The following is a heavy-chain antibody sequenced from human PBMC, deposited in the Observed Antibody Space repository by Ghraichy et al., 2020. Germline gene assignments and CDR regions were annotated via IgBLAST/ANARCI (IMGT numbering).Heavy chain of an antibody. Sequence: ESLNISCTVSGGSISSYYWSWIQQPPGKGLEWIGYIYYSGSTNYNPSLKSRVTISVDTSKNQFSLKLSSVTAADTAVYYCARDKGYSSSWWDAFDIWGQGTMVTVSS. V-gene: IGHV4-59*12. D-gene: IGHD6-13*01. J-gene: IGHJ3*02. CDR3: ARDKGYSSSWWDAFDI. CDR2: IYYSGST. CDR1: GGSISSYY.